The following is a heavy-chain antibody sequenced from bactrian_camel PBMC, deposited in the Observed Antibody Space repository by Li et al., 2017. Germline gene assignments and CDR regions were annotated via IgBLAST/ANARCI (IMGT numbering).Heavy chain of an antibody. CDR3: AADIRPPGLRQTYGY. CDR1: ASAYSSDC. Sequence: HVQLVESGGGSVQTGGSLRLSCVASASAYSSDCMGWFRQAPGKEREAIAAIDKRSGPTSYADSVKGRFSISKDNAKNTLYLQMNSLKPEDTAIYYCAADIRPPGLRQTYGYWGQGTQVTVS. D-gene: IGHD1*01. V-gene: IGHV3-3*01. CDR2: IDKRSGPT. J-gene: IGHJ4*01.